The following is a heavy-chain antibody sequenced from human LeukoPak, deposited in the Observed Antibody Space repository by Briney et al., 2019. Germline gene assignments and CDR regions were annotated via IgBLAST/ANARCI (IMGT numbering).Heavy chain of an antibody. V-gene: IGHV3-30-3*01. CDR2: ISYDGSNK. Sequence: GGSLRLSCAASGFTFSSYAMHWVRQAPGKGLEWVAVISYDGSNKYYADSVKGRFTISRDNSKNTLYLQMNSLRAEDTAVYYCARGRTYDYVWGSYRYPKVWFDYWGQGTLVTVSS. J-gene: IGHJ4*02. D-gene: IGHD3-16*02. CDR1: GFTFSSYA. CDR3: ARGRTYDYVWGSYRYPKVWFDY.